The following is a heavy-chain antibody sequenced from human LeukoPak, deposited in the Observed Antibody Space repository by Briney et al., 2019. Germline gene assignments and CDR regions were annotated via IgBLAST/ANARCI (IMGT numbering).Heavy chain of an antibody. CDR3: ARVLWAFSSRTALFDY. J-gene: IGHJ4*02. D-gene: IGHD6-13*01. CDR1: GYTFTGYY. V-gene: IGHV1-2*02. Sequence: ASVKVSCKASGYTFTGYYMHWVRQAPGQGLEWMGWINPNSGGTNYAQKFQGRVTMTRDTSISTAYMELSRLRSDDTAVYYCARVLWAFSSRTALFDYWGQGTLVTVSS. CDR2: INPNSGGT.